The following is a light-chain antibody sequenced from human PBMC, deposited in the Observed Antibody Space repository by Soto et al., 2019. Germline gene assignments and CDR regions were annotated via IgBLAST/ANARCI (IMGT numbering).Light chain of an antibody. J-gene: IGLJ1*01. CDR2: DVS. V-gene: IGLV2-14*03. Sequence: HCVLTQPASVSGVPRQSSSISCNGASSDVGGYNYVSWYQHHPGKAPKLIIYDVSNRPSGVSNPFSGSKSGSTASLTISGLQPEDEADYYCSSYTTSNTRQIVFGTGTKVTVL. CDR3: SSYTTSNTRQIV. CDR1: SSDVGGYNY.